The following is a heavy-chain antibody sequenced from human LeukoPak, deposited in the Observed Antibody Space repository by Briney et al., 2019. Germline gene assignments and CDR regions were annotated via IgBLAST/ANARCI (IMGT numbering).Heavy chain of an antibody. D-gene: IGHD6-19*01. Sequence: ASVKVSCKVSGYTLTELSMHWVRQAPGKGLEWMGGFDPEDGETIYAQKFQGRVTMTEDTSTDTAYMELSSLRSEDTAVYYCARAPPGGWYFITPGGIDYWGQGTLVTVSS. CDR2: FDPEDGET. CDR1: GYTLTELS. V-gene: IGHV1-24*01. J-gene: IGHJ4*02. CDR3: ARAPPGGWYFITPGGIDY.